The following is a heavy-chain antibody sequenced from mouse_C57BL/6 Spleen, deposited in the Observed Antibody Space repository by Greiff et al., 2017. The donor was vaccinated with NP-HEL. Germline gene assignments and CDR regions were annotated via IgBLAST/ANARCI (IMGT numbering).Heavy chain of an antibody. CDR2: ISYDGSN. CDR3: ASYGYDENYYDD. Sequence: DVKLQESGPGLVKPSQSLSLTCSVTGYSITSGYYWYWLRQFPGNKLELMGYISYDGSNNYNPSLKNRISITRDTSKNQFFLKLNSVTTEDTATYYCASYGYDENYYDDRGQGTTLTVSS. CDR1: GYSITSGYY. V-gene: IGHV3-6*01. D-gene: IGHD2-2*01. J-gene: IGHJ2*01.